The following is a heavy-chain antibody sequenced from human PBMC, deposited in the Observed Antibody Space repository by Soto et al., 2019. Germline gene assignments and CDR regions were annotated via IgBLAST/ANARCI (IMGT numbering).Heavy chain of an antibody. V-gene: IGHV4-4*02. CDR1: SASIITEQR. Sequence: QMQRQESGPGLVKPSETLSLTCAVSSASIITEQRWTWVRQPPGKGLEWIGEIHHSGSTNNNPSLRSRVTMSVDKSKNQFSLNLNSVTAADTALYYCARSFGWYAIDHWGQGTLVIVSS. CDR3: ARSFGWYAIDH. J-gene: IGHJ4*02. CDR2: IHHSGST. D-gene: IGHD6-19*01.